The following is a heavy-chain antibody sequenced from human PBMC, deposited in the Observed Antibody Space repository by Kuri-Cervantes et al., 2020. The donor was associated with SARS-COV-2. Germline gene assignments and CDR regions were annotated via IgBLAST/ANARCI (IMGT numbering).Heavy chain of an antibody. CDR2: ISYDGSDK. D-gene: IGHD1-26*01. Sequence: GGSLRLSCAASGFTFSNYAIHWVRQAPGKGLGWVALISYDGSDKNYADSVKGRFTISRDNSKNTLYLQMNTLKTEDTAMFYCARDASYSGSYGSFQHWGQGTLVTVSS. V-gene: IGHV3-30*01. CDR3: ARDASYSGSYGSFQH. J-gene: IGHJ1*01. CDR1: GFTFSNYA.